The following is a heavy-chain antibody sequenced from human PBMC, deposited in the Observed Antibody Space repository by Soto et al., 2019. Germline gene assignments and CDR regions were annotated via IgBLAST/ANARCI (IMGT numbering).Heavy chain of an antibody. Sequence: GGSLRLSCAASGFTFSSYDMSWVRQAPGKGLEWVSVISGSGGSTDYADSVKGRFTISRDNSKNTLYLQMNSLRAEDTAVYYCAKDSVGPYCSGGSCYDWFDPWGQGTLVTVSS. CDR3: AKDSVGPYCSGGSCYDWFDP. D-gene: IGHD2-15*01. J-gene: IGHJ5*02. CDR1: GFTFSSYD. CDR2: ISGSGGST. V-gene: IGHV3-23*01.